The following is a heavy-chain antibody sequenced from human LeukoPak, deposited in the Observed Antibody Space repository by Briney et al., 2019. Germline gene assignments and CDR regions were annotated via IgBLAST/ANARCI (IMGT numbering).Heavy chain of an antibody. V-gene: IGHV4-34*01. CDR1: GGSFSGYY. Sequence: SETLSLTCAVYGGSFSGYYWSWIRQPPGKGLEGIGEINHSGSTNYNPFLESRVTISVDTSKNQFSLKLSSMTAADTAVYYCARGFPRRRNGYYGMDVWGQGTTVTVSS. CDR2: INHSGST. J-gene: IGHJ6*02. D-gene: IGHD1-14*01. CDR3: ARGFPRRRNGYYGMDV.